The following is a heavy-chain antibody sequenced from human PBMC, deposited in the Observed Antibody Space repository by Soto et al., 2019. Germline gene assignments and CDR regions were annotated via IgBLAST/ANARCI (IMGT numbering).Heavy chain of an antibody. D-gene: IGHD6-19*01. J-gene: IGHJ4*02. CDR3: AKDKERLAVAGTLFDY. Sequence: EVRLVESGGGLVQPGRSLRLSCAASGFTFDDYAMHWVRQAPGKGLEWVSGISWNSGSIGYADSVKGRFTISRDNAKNSLYLQMNSLRAEDTALYYCAKDKERLAVAGTLFDYWGQGTLVTVSS. CDR1: GFTFDDYA. V-gene: IGHV3-9*01. CDR2: ISWNSGSI.